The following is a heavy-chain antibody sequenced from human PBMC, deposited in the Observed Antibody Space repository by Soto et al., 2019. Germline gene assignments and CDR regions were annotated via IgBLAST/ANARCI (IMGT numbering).Heavy chain of an antibody. CDR2: ISYDGSNK. V-gene: IGHV3-30-3*01. D-gene: IGHD2-15*01. CDR3: ARMGYCSGGSCTWYFDL. Sequence: QVQLVESGGGVVQPGRSLRLSCAASGFTFSSYAMHWVRQAPGKGLEWVAVISYDGSNKYYADSVKGRFTISRDNSKNXXYLQMTSLRAEDTAVYYCARMGYCSGGSCTWYFDLWGRGTLVTVSS. J-gene: IGHJ2*01. CDR1: GFTFSSYA.